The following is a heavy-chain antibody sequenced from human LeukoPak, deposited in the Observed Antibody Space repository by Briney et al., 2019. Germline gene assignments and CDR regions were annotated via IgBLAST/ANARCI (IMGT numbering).Heavy chain of an antibody. J-gene: IGHJ4*02. D-gene: IGHD2-2*02. CDR3: AKGAPPTSPYCSSTSCYKSALGY. Sequence: GGSLRLSCTTSGFTFSSYGMHWVRQAPGKGLEWVAFIRYDGSNKYYADSVKGRFTISRDNAKNSLYLQMNSLRAEDTAVYYCAKGAPPTSPYCSSTSCYKSALGYWGQGTLVTVSS. V-gene: IGHV3-30*02. CDR1: GFTFSSYG. CDR2: IRYDGSNK.